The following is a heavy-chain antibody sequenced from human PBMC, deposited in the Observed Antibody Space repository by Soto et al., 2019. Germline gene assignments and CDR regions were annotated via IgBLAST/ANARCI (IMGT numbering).Heavy chain of an antibody. CDR3: ASSYYYDSSGYSSLYYYYGMDV. CDR2: INAGNGNT. Sequence: GASVKVSCKASGYTFTSYAIHWVRQAPGQRLEWMGWINAGNGNTKYSQKFQGRVTITRDTSASTAYMELSSLRSEDTAVYYCASSYYYDSSGYSSLYYYYGMDVWGQGTTVTVSS. V-gene: IGHV1-3*01. J-gene: IGHJ6*02. D-gene: IGHD3-22*01. CDR1: GYTFTSYA.